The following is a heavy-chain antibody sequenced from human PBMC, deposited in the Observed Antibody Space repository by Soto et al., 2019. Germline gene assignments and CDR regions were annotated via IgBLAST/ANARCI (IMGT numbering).Heavy chain of an antibody. D-gene: IGHD3-10*01. CDR1: GFTFSSYA. Sequence: QYGGSLRLSCAASGFTFSSYAMHWVRQAPGKGLEWVAVISYDGSNKYYADSVKGRFTISRDNSKNTLYLQMNSLRAEDTAVYYCASSHYNYSDYWGQGTLVTVSS. J-gene: IGHJ4*02. V-gene: IGHV3-30-3*01. CDR2: ISYDGSNK. CDR3: ASSHYNYSDY.